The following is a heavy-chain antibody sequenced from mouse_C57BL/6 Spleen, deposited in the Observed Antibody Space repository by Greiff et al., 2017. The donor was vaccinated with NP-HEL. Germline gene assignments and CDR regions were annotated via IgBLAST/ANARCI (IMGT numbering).Heavy chain of an antibody. V-gene: IGHV1-69*01. CDR3: ARGGHDHYYFDY. D-gene: IGHD6-1*01. CDR2: IDPSDSYT. J-gene: IGHJ2*01. CDR1: GYTFTSYW. Sequence: QVQLQQPGAELVMPGASVKLSCKASGYTFTSYWMHWVKQRPGQGLEWIGEIDPSDSYTNYNQKFKGKSTLTVDKSSSTAYMQLSSLTSDDSAVYYCARGGHDHYYFDYWGQGTTLTVSS.